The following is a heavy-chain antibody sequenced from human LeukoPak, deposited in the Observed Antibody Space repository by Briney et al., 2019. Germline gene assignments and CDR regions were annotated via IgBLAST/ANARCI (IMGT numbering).Heavy chain of an antibody. V-gene: IGHV3-23*01. CDR2: FGGLGGST. CDR1: GFTFSAHA. CDR3: ARDPGVVAFHYFDF. J-gene: IGHJ4*02. Sequence: PGGSLRLSRAASGFTFSAHAMGWGGQARGKGRERVAVFGGLGGSTYYAGSVKGRFTISRDNSENTLYLEMNSLRADDTAVYYCARDPGVVAFHYFDFWGQGALVTVSS. D-gene: IGHD3-3*01.